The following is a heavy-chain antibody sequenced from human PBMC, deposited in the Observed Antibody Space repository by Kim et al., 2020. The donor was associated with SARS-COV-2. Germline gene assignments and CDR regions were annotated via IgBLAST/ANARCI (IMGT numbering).Heavy chain of an antibody. CDR1: SGSIKSYY. V-gene: IGHV4-4*07. CDR3: ARTSGLKSLGY. Sequence: SETLSLTCTVSSGSIKSYYWSWIRQPAGQGLEWIGRIYHDGVTNYNPSLKSRVTMSVDTSKNQFSLRLTSVTAADTAVYYCARTSGLKSLGYWGQGTLVT. CDR2: IYHDGVT. D-gene: IGHD2-8*01. J-gene: IGHJ4*02.